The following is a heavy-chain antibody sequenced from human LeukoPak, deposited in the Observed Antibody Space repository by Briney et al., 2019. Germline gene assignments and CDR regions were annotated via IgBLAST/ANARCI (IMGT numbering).Heavy chain of an antibody. CDR2: INHSGST. CDR3: ARRLNSGGWFDP. D-gene: IGHD4-23*01. V-gene: IGHV4-34*01. Sequence: SETLSLTCAVYGRSFSGYYWSWIRQPPGKGLEWIGEINHSGSTNYNPSLKSRVTISVDTSKNQFSLKLSSVTAADTAVHYCARRLNSGGWFDPWGQGTLVTVSS. J-gene: IGHJ5*02. CDR1: GRSFSGYY.